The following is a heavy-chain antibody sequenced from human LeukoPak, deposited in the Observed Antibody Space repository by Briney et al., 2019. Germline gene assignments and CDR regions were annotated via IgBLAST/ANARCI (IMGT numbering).Heavy chain of an antibody. CDR1: GDSVSSGDYY. J-gene: IGHJ5*02. CDR3: AKGPREGTEYNYFDP. V-gene: IGHV4-61*03. CDR2: IHHSGST. Sequence: PSETLSLTCGVSGDSVSSGDYYWNWIRQPPGKELEWIGYIHHSGSTNYNPSLNSRVTISLDTSKNHFSLRLTSVTAADTAVYFCAKGPREGTEYNYFDPWGQGTLVTVSS. D-gene: IGHD1-1*01.